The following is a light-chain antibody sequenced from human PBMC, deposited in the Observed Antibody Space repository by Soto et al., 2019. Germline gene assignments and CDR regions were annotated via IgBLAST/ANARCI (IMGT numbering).Light chain of an antibody. CDR1: SSDVGDYNY. J-gene: IGLJ2*01. CDR2: DVR. CDR3: CSYAGTYTFVV. V-gene: IGLV2-11*01. Sequence: QSALTQPRSVSGSPGQSVTISCTGTSSDVGDYNYVSWYQQQPGKAPKLMIYDVRKRPSGVPDRFSGSKSGNTASLTISGLQVEDEADYYCCSYAGTYTFVVFGGVTKLTVL.